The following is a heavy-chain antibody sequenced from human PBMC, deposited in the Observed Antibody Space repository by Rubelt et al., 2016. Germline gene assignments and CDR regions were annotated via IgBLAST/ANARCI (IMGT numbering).Heavy chain of an antibody. D-gene: IGHD5-18*01. V-gene: IGHV3-23*01. CDR2: ITGSGGST. Sequence: EVQLLESGGGLVQPGGSLRLSCAPSGFTFSSSALSWVRQAPGKGLEWVSGITGSGGSTYYADSVKGRFTISRDNSKNTLYLQMNSLRAEDTAVYYCAKVGLAGIQVWLYFDHWGQGTWSPSPQ. CDR1: GFTFSSSA. CDR3: AKVGLAGIQVWLYFDH. J-gene: IGHJ4*02.